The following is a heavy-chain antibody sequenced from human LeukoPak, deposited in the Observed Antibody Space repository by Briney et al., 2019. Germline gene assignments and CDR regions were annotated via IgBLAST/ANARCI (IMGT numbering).Heavy chain of an antibody. D-gene: IGHD3-10*01. J-gene: IGHJ6*03. CDR3: ARGELGFGELLEQYYYYYYMDV. Sequence: SVKVSCKASGGTFSSYAISWVRQAPGQGLEWMGGIIPIFGTANYAQKFQGRVTITTDESTSTAYMELSSLRSEATAVYYCARGELGFGELLEQYYYYYYMDVWGKGTTVTVSS. CDR2: IIPIFGTA. CDR1: GGTFSSYA. V-gene: IGHV1-69*05.